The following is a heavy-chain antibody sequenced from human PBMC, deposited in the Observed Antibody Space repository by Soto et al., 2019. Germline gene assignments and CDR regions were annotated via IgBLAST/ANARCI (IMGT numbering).Heavy chain of an antibody. CDR3: ARPLWRDDYNWGYFDL. Sequence: QVQLVESGGGVVQPGRSLRLSCAASGFTFSSYAMHWVRQAPGKGLEWVAVISYDGSNKYYADSVKGRFTIYRDNSKNTLYLQMNSLRAEDTAVYYFARPLWRDDYNWGYFDLWCRGTLVTVSS. J-gene: IGHJ2*01. D-gene: IGHD4-4*01. V-gene: IGHV3-30-3*01. CDR2: ISYDGSNK. CDR1: GFTFSSYA.